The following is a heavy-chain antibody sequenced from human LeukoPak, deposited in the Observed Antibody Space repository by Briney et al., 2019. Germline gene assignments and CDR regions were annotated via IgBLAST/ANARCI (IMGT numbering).Heavy chain of an antibody. V-gene: IGHV3-23*01. J-gene: IGHJ6*02. Sequence: PGGSLRLSCAASGFTFSSYAMSWVRQAPGEGLEWVSSISGSGANTYYADSVKGRFTISRDNAKNSLYLQMNSLRAEDTAVYYCARPLDSGSYHTLNYGMDVWGQGTTVTVSS. CDR3: ARPLDSGSYHTLNYGMDV. CDR1: GFTFSSYA. CDR2: ISGSGANT. D-gene: IGHD3-10*01.